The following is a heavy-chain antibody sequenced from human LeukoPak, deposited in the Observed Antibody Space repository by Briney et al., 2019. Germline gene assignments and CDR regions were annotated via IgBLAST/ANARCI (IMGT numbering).Heavy chain of an antibody. CDR3: ARVEYYYCSGSYFDY. V-gene: IGHV4-59*01. CDR1: GGSISSYY. D-gene: IGHD3-10*01. Sequence: SETLSRTCTVSGGSISSYYWSWIRQPPGKGLEWIGYIYYSGSTNYNPSLKSRVTISVDTSKNQFSLKLSSVTAADTAVYYCARVEYYYCSGSYFDYWGQGTLVTVSS. J-gene: IGHJ4*02. CDR2: IYYSGST.